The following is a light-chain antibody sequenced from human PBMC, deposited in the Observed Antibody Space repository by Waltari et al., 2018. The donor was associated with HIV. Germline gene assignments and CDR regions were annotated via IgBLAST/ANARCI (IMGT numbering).Light chain of an antibody. V-gene: IGLV2-23*01. J-gene: IGLJ1*01. CDR1: SSDIGSYTF. Sequence: QSALPQPASVSGSPGQSITISCTGTSSDIGSYTFVPCYHQHPGKAPKLMTYAGSTPPSGVANRFSCSKTASTASLTITGLQANDEADDYCYSYAGSRTEYVFGTGTKVTVL. CDR3: YSYAGSRTEYV. CDR2: AGS.